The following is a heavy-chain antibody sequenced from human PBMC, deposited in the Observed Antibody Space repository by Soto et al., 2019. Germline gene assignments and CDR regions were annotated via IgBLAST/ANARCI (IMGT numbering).Heavy chain of an antibody. D-gene: IGHD6-13*01. V-gene: IGHV3-23*01. CDR1: GFTFSSYA. CDR2: ISGSGGST. J-gene: IGHJ6*02. CDR3: ANMELAAAGTFGYYYYYGMDV. Sequence: QPGGSLRLSCAASGFTFSSYAMSWVRQAPGKGLEWVSAISGSGGSTYYADSVKGRFTISRDNSKNTLYLQMNSLRAEDTAVYYCANMELAAAGTFGYYYYYGMDVWGQGTTVTVSS.